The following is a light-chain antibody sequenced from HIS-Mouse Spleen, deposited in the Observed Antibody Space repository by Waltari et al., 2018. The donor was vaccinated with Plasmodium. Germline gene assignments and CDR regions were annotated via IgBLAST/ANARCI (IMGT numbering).Light chain of an antibody. Sequence: SYELTQPPSLSVSPGHTARITCSGDALPKKSAYWYQQKSGQAPVLVIYEDSKRPSGIPERFSGSSSGTMATLTISGAQVEDEADYYCYSTDSSGNHRVFGGGTKLTVL. CDR1: ALPKKS. J-gene: IGLJ3*02. V-gene: IGLV3-10*01. CDR2: EDS. CDR3: YSTDSSGNHRV.